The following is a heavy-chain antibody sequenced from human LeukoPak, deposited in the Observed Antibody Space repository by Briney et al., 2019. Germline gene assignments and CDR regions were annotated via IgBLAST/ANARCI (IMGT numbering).Heavy chain of an antibody. D-gene: IGHD5-18*01. CDR1: GYTFTSYG. CDR2: ISAYNGNT. J-gene: IGHJ4*02. CDR3: ARDFGLRVGYGVNFDY. V-gene: IGHV1-18*01. Sequence: ASVTVSCKASGYTFTSYGISWVRQAPGQGLEWMGWISAYNGNTNYAQKLQGRVTMTTDTSTSTAYMELRSLRSDDTAVYYCARDFGLRVGYGVNFDYWGQGTLVTVSS.